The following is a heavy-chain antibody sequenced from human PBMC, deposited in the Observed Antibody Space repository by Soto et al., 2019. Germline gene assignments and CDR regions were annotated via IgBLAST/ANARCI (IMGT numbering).Heavy chain of an antibody. D-gene: IGHD3-3*01. CDR1: GGTFSSYA. Sequence: ASVKVSCKASGGTFSSYAISWVRQAPGQGLELMGGIIAIFGTANYAQKFQGRVTITADASASTAYMELSSLRSEDTAVYYCASLYYDFWSGYYPTRDAFDIWGQGTMVTVSS. CDR3: ASLYYDFWSGYYPTRDAFDI. J-gene: IGHJ3*02. V-gene: IGHV1-69*13. CDR2: IIAIFGTA.